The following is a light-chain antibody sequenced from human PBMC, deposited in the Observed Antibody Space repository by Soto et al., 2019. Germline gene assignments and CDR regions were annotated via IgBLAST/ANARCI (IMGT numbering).Light chain of an antibody. Sequence: DFPMTQSPSTLSASVGDRVTITCRASQNINNWVAWYQQKPGKAPKFLIYDASTLQRGVPSRFRGSGFGTEFSLPISSLQPDDFGSYYCQHTRTFGQGTKVEIK. J-gene: IGKJ1*01. CDR2: DAS. CDR3: QHTRT. CDR1: QNINNW. V-gene: IGKV1-5*01.